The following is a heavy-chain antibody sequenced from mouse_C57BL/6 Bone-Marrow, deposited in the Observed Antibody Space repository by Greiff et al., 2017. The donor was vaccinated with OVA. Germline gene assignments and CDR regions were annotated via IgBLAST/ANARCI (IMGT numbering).Heavy chain of an antibody. D-gene: IGHD1-1*01. Sequence: VQLKESGEGLVKPGGSLKLSCAASGFTFSSYAMSWVRQTPEKRLEWVAYISSGGDYIYYADTVKGRCTISRDNARNTRYLQMSSLKSEDTAMYYCTRVLDAMDYWGQGTSVTVSS. CDR2: ISSGGDYI. CDR3: TRVLDAMDY. V-gene: IGHV5-9-1*02. CDR1: GFTFSSYA. J-gene: IGHJ4*01.